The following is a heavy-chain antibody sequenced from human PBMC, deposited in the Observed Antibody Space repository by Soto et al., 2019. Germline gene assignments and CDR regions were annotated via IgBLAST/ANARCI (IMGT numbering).Heavy chain of an antibody. V-gene: IGHV4-59*08. CDR1: GGSISSYY. CDR3: ARSEGSYYYGSGSYFYNWFDP. CDR2: IYYSGST. D-gene: IGHD3-10*01. Sequence: SSETLSLTCTVSGGSISSYYWSWIQQPPGKGLEWIGYIYYSGSTNYNPSIKSRVNISVDTSKNQFSLKLSSVTAADTAVYYCARSEGSYYYGSGSYFYNWFDPWGQGTLVTVSS. J-gene: IGHJ5*02.